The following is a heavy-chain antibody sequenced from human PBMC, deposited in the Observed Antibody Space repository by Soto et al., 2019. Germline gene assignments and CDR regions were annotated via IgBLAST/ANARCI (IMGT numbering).Heavy chain of an antibody. J-gene: IGHJ5*02. CDR2: IDEGGGEK. CDR3: ARGGNWFAP. D-gene: IGHD3-10*01. CDR1: GFSFSDYW. Sequence: EVQGVESGGGLVERGGYLRLSCAASGFSFSDYWMAWVRQAPVKGLEWVANIDEGGGEKHYVDCVQGRLTISRDNDKNTLYMQMNSLRAEDTAVYYCARGGNWFAPWSQGTLVSASS. V-gene: IGHV3-7*05.